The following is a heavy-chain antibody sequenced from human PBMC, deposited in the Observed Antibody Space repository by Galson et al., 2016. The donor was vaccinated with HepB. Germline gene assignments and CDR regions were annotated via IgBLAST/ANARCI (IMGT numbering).Heavy chain of an antibody. D-gene: IGHD3-10*01. CDR1: GFTFSSYA. CDR2: IKKISVGGTT. Sequence: SLRLSCAASGFTFSSYAMSWVRQAPGKGLEWVGHIKKISVGGTTEFAAPVKGRFVISRNDSENTLYLQMNSLKTEDTAVYYCTTFTENYFGAGLDFWGQGTLVTVSS. J-gene: IGHJ4*02. V-gene: IGHV3-15*01. CDR3: TTFTENYFGAGLDF.